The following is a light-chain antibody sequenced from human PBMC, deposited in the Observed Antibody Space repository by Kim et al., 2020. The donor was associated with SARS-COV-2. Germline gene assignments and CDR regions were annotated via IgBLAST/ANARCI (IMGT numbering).Light chain of an antibody. V-gene: IGLV2-14*01. CDR1: SSDVGIYNY. Sequence: QSALTQPTSVSGSPGQSISISCTGTSSDVGIYNYVSWYQQHPGKAPQLIIYAVRNRPSGVSSRFSGSKSGNTASLTISGLQIEDEAYYHCTSYTTRNSMIFGGGTQLTVL. CDR2: AVR. J-gene: IGLJ2*01. CDR3: TSYTTRNSMI.